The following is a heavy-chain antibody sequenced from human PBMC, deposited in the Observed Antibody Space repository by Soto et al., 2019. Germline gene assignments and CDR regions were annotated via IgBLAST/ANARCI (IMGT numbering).Heavy chain of an antibody. D-gene: IGHD3-22*01. CDR1: GYTLTELS. V-gene: IGHV1-24*01. Sequence: ASVKVSCKVSGYTLTELSMHWVRQAPGEGLEWTGGFDPEDGEAIYAQKFQGRVTLTEDTSTDTAYMELSSLRSEDTAVYYCATVSYYDSSGYLGPNWFDPWGQGTLVTVSS. CDR3: ATVSYYDSSGYLGPNWFDP. J-gene: IGHJ5*02. CDR2: FDPEDGEA.